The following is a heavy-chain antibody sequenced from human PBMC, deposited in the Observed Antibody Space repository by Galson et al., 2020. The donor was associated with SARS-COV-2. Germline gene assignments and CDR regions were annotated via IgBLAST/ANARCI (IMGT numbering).Heavy chain of an antibody. D-gene: IGHD3-22*01. CDR3: ARDPSSGSFLDYFFYMDV. J-gene: IGHJ6*03. Sequence: GESLKISCVASGFRFSSYAMHWVRQAPGKGLGWVAALWYDGSKNYYADSVKDRFTIYRDNSKNTLFLQMNSLKDEDTAVYYCARDPSSGSFLDYFFYMDVWGRGTTVTVSS. CDR1: GFRFSSYA. V-gene: IGHV3-33*01. CDR2: LWYDGSKN.